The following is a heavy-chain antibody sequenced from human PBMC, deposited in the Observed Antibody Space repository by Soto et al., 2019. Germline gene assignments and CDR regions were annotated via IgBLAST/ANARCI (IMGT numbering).Heavy chain of an antibody. CDR1: GFTLSSYA. CDR2: ISAGGDMT. J-gene: IGHJ6*02. CDR3: ARGDRGGSGSPASYYYSGWDD. V-gene: IGHV3-23*01. Sequence: DVQLLESGGNLVQPGGSLTLSCSASGFTLSSYAMSWVRQAPGKGLEWVSSISAGGDMTYNSDYVKGRFTISRDNANNAVFLQMHNLRIEDTALYYCARGDRGGSGSPASYYYSGWDDWGQGATVTGS. D-gene: IGHD3-10*01.